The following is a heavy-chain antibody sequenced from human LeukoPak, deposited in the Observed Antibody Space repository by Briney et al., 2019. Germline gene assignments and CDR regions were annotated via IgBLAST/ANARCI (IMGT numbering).Heavy chain of an antibody. CDR1: GGTFSSYA. CDR3: ATLTTMVTPSYFDY. V-gene: IGHV1-69*13. D-gene: IGHD4-23*01. Sequence: ASVKVSCKASGGTFSSYAISWVRQAPGQGLEWMGGIIPIFGTANYAQKFQGRVTITADESTSTAYMELSSLRSEDTAVYYCATLTTMVTPSYFDYWGQGTLVTVSS. J-gene: IGHJ4*02. CDR2: IIPIFGTA.